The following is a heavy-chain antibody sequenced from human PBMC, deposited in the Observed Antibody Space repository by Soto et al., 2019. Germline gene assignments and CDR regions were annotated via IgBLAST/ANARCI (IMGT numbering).Heavy chain of an antibody. CDR1: GYTFTNFG. J-gene: IGHJ4*02. Sequence: QVQLVQSGAEVKKPGASVKVSCKTSGYTFTNFGISWVRQARGQGLEWMGWVTTDKGKTTYAQKFQGRVTMTTDTSTSTAYMELRSLRSDDTAVYYCATRSPAFDYWGQGTLVTVSS. V-gene: IGHV1-18*01. CDR2: VTTDKGKT. CDR3: ATRSPAFDY.